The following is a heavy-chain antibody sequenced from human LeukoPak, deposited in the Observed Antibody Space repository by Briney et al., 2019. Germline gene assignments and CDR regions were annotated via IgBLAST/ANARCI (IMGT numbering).Heavy chain of an antibody. CDR1: GGSVSRDY. CDR2: IYNIGGT. Sequence: SETLSLTCSVSGGSVSRDYWSWIRQPPGKRLEWLGYIYNIGGTNYDPSLKSRVSISVDTSKNQFSLMLTSVTAADTAVYYCARASFYFDYWGQRTLVTVSS. CDR3: ARASFYFDY. V-gene: IGHV4-59*02. J-gene: IGHJ4*02.